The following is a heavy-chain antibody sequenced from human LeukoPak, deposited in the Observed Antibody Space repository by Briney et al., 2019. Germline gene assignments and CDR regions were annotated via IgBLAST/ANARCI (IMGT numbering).Heavy chain of an antibody. J-gene: IGHJ4*02. CDR1: GFTFNNYA. CDR3: ARIGYDYGDYVLDY. V-gene: IGHV3-53*01. Sequence: GGSLRLSCAASGFTFNNYAMSWVRQAPGKGLEWVSVIYSGGSTYYADSVKGRFTISRDNSKNTLYLQMNSLRAEDTAVYYCARIGYDYGDYVLDYWGQGTLVTVSS. D-gene: IGHD4-17*01. CDR2: IYSGGST.